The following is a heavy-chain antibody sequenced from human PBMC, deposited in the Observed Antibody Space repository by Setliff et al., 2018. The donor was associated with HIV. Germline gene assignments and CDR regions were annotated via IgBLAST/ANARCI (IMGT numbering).Heavy chain of an antibody. D-gene: IGHD5-12*01. Sequence: SETLSLTCAVSGYSISSGYYWGWIRQPPGKGLEWIGGIYNSGYTNYKPSLKSRVTISLDTSKNQFSLNLRSVTAADTAVYYCARGDGYRGNDAYYDSGMDVWGQGITVTVSS. V-gene: IGHV4-38-2*01. CDR2: IYNSGYT. CDR1: GYSISSGYY. J-gene: IGHJ6*02. CDR3: ARGDGYRGNDAYYDSGMDV.